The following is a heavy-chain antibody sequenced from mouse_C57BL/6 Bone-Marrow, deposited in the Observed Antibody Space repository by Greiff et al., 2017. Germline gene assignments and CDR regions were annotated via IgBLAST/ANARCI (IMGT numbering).Heavy chain of an antibody. CDR1: GYTFTSYW. CDR3: ARDYGSRCAMDY. J-gene: IGHJ4*01. D-gene: IGHD1-1*01. Sequence: VQLQQPGAELVKPGASVKLSCKASGYTFTSYWMHWVKQRPGQGLEWIGMIHPNSGSTNYNEKFKSKATLTVDKSSSTAYMHLSSLTSEDSAVYYCARDYGSRCAMDYWGQGTSVTVSS. V-gene: IGHV1-64*01. CDR2: IHPNSGST.